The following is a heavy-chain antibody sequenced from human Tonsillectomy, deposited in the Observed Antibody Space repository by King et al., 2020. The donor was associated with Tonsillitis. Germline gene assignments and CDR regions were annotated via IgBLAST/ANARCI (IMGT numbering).Heavy chain of an antibody. CDR1: GFTFSSYA. Sequence: QLVQSGGGLVQPGGSLRLSCSASGFTFSSYAMHWVRQAPGKGLDYVSAISTNGGSTYYADSVKGRFTISRDNSKNTLYLQMSSLRAEDTAVYYCVKSSGYRPHDAFDIWGQGTMVTVSS. CDR3: VKSSGYRPHDAFDI. D-gene: IGHD3-22*01. J-gene: IGHJ3*02. CDR2: ISTNGGST. V-gene: IGHV3-64D*06.